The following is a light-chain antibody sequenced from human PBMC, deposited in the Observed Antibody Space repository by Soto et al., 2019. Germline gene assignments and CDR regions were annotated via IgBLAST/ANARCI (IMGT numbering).Light chain of an antibody. CDR3: AAWDDSLAWV. Sequence: QSVLTQPPSASGTPGQTVSISCSGTSSNMRTNTVNWYQHLPGTAPKLIIYSNDQRPSGVPDRFSASKSGTSASLAINGLQSADEAVYYGAAWDDSLAWVFGGGPQLTVL. J-gene: IGLJ3*02. CDR1: SSNMRTNT. CDR2: SND. V-gene: IGLV1-44*01.